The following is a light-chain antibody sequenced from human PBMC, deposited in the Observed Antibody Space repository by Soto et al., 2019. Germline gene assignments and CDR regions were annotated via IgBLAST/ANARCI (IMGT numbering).Light chain of an antibody. Sequence: QSALTQPPSASGSPGQSVTISCTGTSSDVGGYNYVSWYQQHPGKAPKLMIYEVSKRPSGVPDRFSGSKSGNTASLTVSELQPEDEADYYCSSYADTNNLLFGGGTKLTVL. CDR3: SSYADTNNLL. J-gene: IGLJ2*01. CDR2: EVS. V-gene: IGLV2-8*01. CDR1: SSDVGGYNY.